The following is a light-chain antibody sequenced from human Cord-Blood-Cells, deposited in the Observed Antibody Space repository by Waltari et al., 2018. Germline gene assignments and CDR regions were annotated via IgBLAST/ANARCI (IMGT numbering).Light chain of an antibody. Sequence: DIQMTHTPSSLSASVGDRVTLTCRASQSINRYLNWYQQKPGKAPKPLIYAASSLQRGVPSMFSGSGSGTDVTLTISSLQPEDFATYYCQQSYSTPYSFGQATKLEI. CDR3: QQSYSTPYS. J-gene: IGKJ2*03. CDR1: QSINRY. V-gene: IGKV1-39*01. CDR2: AAS.